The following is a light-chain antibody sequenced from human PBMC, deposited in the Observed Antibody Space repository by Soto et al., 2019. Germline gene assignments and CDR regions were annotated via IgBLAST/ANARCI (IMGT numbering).Light chain of an antibody. J-gene: IGKJ2*01. CDR1: QSVSSSY. Sequence: EIVLTQSPGTLSLSPGERATLSCRASQSVSSSYLAWYQQKPGQAPRLLIYGASIRATGIPDRFSGSGSGTDFTLDISRPEPEDLSVYYCQQYGSSPPYTFGQGTKLDIK. V-gene: IGKV3-20*01. CDR2: GAS. CDR3: QQYGSSPPYT.